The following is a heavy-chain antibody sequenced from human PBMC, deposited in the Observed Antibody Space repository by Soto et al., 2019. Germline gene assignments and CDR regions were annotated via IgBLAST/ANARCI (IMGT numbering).Heavy chain of an antibody. CDR1: GYTFTSYD. CDR3: ARGSREFGGWYPAEYFQH. CDR2: MNPNSGNT. J-gene: IGHJ1*01. V-gene: IGHV1-8*01. D-gene: IGHD6-19*01. Sequence: ASVKVSCKASGYTFTSYDINWVRQATGQGLEWMGWMNPNSGNTGYAQKFQGRVTMTRNTPISTAYMELSSLRSEDTAVYYCARGSREFGGWYPAEYFQHWGQGTLVTVSS.